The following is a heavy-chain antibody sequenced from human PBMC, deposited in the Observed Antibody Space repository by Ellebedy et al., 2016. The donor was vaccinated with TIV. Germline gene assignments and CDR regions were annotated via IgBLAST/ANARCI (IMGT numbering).Heavy chain of an antibody. V-gene: IGHV1-46*01. CDR3: ARRAPNGKFDP. D-gene: IGHD1-1*01. CDR1: GYTFTSYY. CDR2: INPSGGST. Sequence: ASVKVSXXASGYTFTSYYMHWVRQAPGQGLEWMGIINPSGGSTSYAQKFHGRVTMTRDTSTSTVYMELSSLRSEDTAVYYCARRAPNGKFDPWGQGTLVTVSS. J-gene: IGHJ5*02.